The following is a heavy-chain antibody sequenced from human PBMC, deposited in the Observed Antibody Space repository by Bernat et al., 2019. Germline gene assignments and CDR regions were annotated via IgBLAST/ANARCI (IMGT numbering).Heavy chain of an antibody. CDR3: ARDTSPVVPAAMIDY. V-gene: IGHV3-30*01. CDR1: RFTFSSYA. D-gene: IGHD2-2*01. CDR2: ISYDGSNK. Sequence: QVQLMESGGGVVQPGRSLRLSCAASRFTFSSYAMHWVRQAPGKGLEWVAVISYDGSNKYYADSVKGRFTISRDNSNNTLYLQMNSLRVEDTAVYYCARDTSPVVPAAMIDYWGQGTLVTVSS. J-gene: IGHJ4*02.